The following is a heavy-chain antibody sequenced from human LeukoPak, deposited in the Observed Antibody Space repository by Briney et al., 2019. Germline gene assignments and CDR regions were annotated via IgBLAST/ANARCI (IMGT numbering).Heavy chain of an antibody. J-gene: IGHJ3*02. V-gene: IGHV3-15*01. Sequence: GESLRLSCAASGFTFSVTWMSWVRQAPGRGLEWVGRFKSKAAGGITDYAAPVAGRFTISRDDSKNMLYLQMNSLKTEDTAVYYCTRGAPQADVFDIWGQGTMVTVSS. CDR2: FKSKAAGGIT. CDR3: TRGAPQADVFDI. D-gene: IGHD1-26*01. CDR1: GFTFSVTW.